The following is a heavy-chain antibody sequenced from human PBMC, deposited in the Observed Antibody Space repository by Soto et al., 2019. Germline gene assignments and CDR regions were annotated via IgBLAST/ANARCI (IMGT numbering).Heavy chain of an antibody. CDR3: ALRVDTVHWGGAFDI. V-gene: IGHV2-5*02. CDR2: IYWDDDK. D-gene: IGHD5-18*01. Sequence: QITLKESGPTLVKPTQTLTLTCTFSGFSLSTSGVGVGWIRQPPGKALEWLALIYWDDDKRYSPSLKSRLTITKDTSKNQVVLTMTNMDPVDTATYYCALRVDTVHWGGAFDIWGQGTMVTVSS. CDR1: GFSLSTSGVG. J-gene: IGHJ3*02.